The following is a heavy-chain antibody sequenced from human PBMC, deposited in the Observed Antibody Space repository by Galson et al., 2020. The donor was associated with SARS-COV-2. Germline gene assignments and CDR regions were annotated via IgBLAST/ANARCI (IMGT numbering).Heavy chain of an antibody. Sequence: ASVEVSCKVSGYTLTELSMHWVRQAHGKGLEWMGTFDPEDGETIYAQKFQGRVTMTEDTSTDTAYMELSSLRSEDTAVYYCATDGRLSYSVTYYFYYWGQGSLVTGSS. CDR2: FDPEDGET. J-gene: IGHJ4*02. CDR1: GYTLTELS. D-gene: IGHD1-26*01. CDR3: ATDGRLSYSVTYYFYY. V-gene: IGHV1-24*01.